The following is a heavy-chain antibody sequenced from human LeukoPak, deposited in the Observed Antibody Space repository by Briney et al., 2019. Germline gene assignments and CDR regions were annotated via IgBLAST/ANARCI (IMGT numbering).Heavy chain of an antibody. CDR1: GYTFTSYG. Sequence: ASVKVSCKASGYTFTSYGISWVRQAPGQGLEWMGWISAYNGNTNYAQKLQGRVTMTTDTSTSTAYMELRSLRSDDTAVYYCARGVLWFGDRGNWFDPWGQGTLVTVSS. J-gene: IGHJ5*02. V-gene: IGHV1-18*04. CDR3: ARGVLWFGDRGNWFDP. CDR2: ISAYNGNT. D-gene: IGHD3-10*01.